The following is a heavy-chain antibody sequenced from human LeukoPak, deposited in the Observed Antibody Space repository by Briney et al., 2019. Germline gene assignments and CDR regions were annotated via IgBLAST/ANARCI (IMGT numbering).Heavy chain of an antibody. Sequence: GASLRLSCAASGFTFSSSAMTWVRQAPGKGLEWVSAITGSDGNRYYADSVKGRFTISRDNSRNTMYLLMNSLRVEDTAVYYCAKDRGYNSFYGLDVWGRGTTVTVSS. J-gene: IGHJ6*02. V-gene: IGHV3-23*01. CDR3: AKDRGYNSFYGLDV. CDR1: GFTFSSSA. CDR2: ITGSDGNR. D-gene: IGHD5-18*01.